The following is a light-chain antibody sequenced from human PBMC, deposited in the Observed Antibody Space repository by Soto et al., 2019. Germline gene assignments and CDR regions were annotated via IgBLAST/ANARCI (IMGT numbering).Light chain of an antibody. CDR1: QSVSSN. Sequence: EIVLTQSPATLSVSPGERATLSCRASQSVSSNLAWYQQKPGQAPRLLIYDASNRATGIPARFSGSGSGTDFTLTISSLEPEDFAVYYCQQRSNWSWTFGQGTKVDIK. V-gene: IGKV3-11*01. CDR2: DAS. CDR3: QQRSNWSWT. J-gene: IGKJ1*01.